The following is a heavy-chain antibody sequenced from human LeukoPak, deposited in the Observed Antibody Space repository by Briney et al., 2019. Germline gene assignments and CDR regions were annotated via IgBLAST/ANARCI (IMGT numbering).Heavy chain of an antibody. V-gene: IGHV4-59*11. D-gene: IGHD3-3*01. CDR1: GGPINSHY. CDR2: ISYSGST. J-gene: IGHJ4*02. Sequence: PSETLSLTCTVSGGPINSHYWSWIRQPPGKGLQWIGFISYSGSTSYNPSLMSRVTISVDTSKNQFSLKLNSVTAADTALYFCARSYYDFWSGFYSDFWGQGALVTVSS. CDR3: ARSYYDFWSGFYSDF.